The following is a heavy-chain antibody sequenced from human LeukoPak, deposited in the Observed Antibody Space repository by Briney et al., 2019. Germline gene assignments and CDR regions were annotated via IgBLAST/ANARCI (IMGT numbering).Heavy chain of an antibody. V-gene: IGHV3-30*14. Sequence: GGSLRLSCAASGFSFSDYAMHWVRQVQGKGLEWVAITSYDGTNKFYADSVKGRFTISRDNSKNMLYLQMNSLTPDDTAVYYCAKDPLAAAGTDPPLDWFDPWGQGTLVTVSS. CDR3: AKDPLAAAGTDPPLDWFDP. J-gene: IGHJ5*02. D-gene: IGHD6-13*01. CDR2: TSYDGTNK. CDR1: GFSFSDYA.